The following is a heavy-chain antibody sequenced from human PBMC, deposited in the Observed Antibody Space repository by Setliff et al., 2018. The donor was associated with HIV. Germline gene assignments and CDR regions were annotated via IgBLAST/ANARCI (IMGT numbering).Heavy chain of an antibody. CDR2: INPNSGGT. V-gene: IGHV1-2*04. CDR3: ARVHDGTTTGAFDI. J-gene: IGHJ3*02. D-gene: IGHD3-22*01. CDR1: GYTFTGYY. Sequence: GASVKVSCKASGYTFTGYYMHWVRQAPGQGLEWMGWINPNSGGTNYAQKFQGWVTMTRDTSISTVYMELNSLRSEDTAVYYCARVHDGTTTGAFDIWGQGTLVTVSS.